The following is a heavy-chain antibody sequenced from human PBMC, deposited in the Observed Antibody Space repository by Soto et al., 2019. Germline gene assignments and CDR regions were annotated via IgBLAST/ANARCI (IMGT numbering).Heavy chain of an antibody. CDR2: IWYDGSNK. CDR1: GFTFSSYG. CDR3: ARDESPGYSSGWYGY. J-gene: IGHJ4*02. V-gene: IGHV3-33*01. Sequence: SLRLSCAASGFTFSSYGMHWVRQAPGKGLEWVAVIWYDGSNKYYADSVKGRFTISRDNSKNTLYLQMNSLRVEDTAVYYCARDESPGYSSGWYGYWGQGTLVTVSS. D-gene: IGHD6-19*01.